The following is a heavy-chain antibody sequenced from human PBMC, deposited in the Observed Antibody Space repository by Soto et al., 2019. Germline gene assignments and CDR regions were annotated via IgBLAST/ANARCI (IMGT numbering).Heavy chain of an antibody. D-gene: IGHD3-22*01. J-gene: IGHJ1*01. CDR2: ISGSGGST. CDR3: AKCGYDSSGYYFIGVYFQH. V-gene: IGHV3-23*01. Sequence: GGSLRLSCAASGFTFSSYAMSWVRQAPGKGLEWVSAISGSGGSTYYADSVKGRFTISRGNSKNTLYLQMNSLRAEDTAVYYCAKCGYDSSGYYFIGVYFQHWGQGTLVTVSS. CDR1: GFTFSSYA.